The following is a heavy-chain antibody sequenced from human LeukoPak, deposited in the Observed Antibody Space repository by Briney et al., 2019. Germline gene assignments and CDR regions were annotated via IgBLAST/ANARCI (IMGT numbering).Heavy chain of an antibody. J-gene: IGHJ5*02. V-gene: IGHV1-18*01. CDR3: ARDPGWQWLGQGEFQGFLP. Sequence: ASVKVCCKASGYTVTSYVISWVRQAAGQGLEWMGGIRAYNGNTHYAQKLHGRVTKTTDQSTSTAYMELRSLRSDDTPVYYCARDPGWQWLGQGEFQGFLPWGQGTLVTVSS. CDR1: GYTVTSYV. CDR2: IRAYNGNT. D-gene: IGHD6-19*01.